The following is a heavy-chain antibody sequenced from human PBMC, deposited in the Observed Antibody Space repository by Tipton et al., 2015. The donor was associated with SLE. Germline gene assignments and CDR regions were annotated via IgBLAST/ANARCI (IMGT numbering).Heavy chain of an antibody. J-gene: IGHJ6*02. CDR2: IYYSGST. CDR1: GGSISSSRYY. CDR3: ARWIPLTGINV. D-gene: IGHD5-18*01. V-gene: IGHV4-39*07. Sequence: TLSLTCTVSGGSISSSRYYWGWIRQPPGKGLEWIGSIYYSGSTYYNPSLKSRVTISVDTSKNQFSLKLSSVTAADTAVYYCARWIPLTGINVWGQGATVTVSS.